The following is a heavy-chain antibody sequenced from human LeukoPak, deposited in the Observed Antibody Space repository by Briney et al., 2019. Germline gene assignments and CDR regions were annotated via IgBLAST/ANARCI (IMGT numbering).Heavy chain of an antibody. J-gene: IGHJ6*02. CDR3: ARDLDDFWSGYYQLSYYGMDV. Sequence: GGSLRLSCAASGFTFSSYAMSWVRQAPGKGLEWVAVIWYDGSNKYYADSVKGRFTISRDNSKNTLYLQMNSLRAEDTAVYYCARDLDDFWSGYYQLSYYGMDVWGQGTTVTVSS. D-gene: IGHD3-3*01. CDR1: GFTFSSYA. V-gene: IGHV3-33*08. CDR2: IWYDGSNK.